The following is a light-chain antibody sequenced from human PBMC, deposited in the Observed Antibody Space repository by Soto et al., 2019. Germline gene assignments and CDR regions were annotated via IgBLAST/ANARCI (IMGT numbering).Light chain of an antibody. CDR2: HAS. J-gene: IGKJ4*01. Sequence: EIVMTQSPATLSVSPGERSTLSCRASQNIRRNLAWYQQKPGQAPRLLIYHASTRATGIPARFTGGGSGTEFTLTISSLQSEDFAVYYCQQYGNWPPVTFGGGTKVEIK. CDR3: QQYGNWPPVT. V-gene: IGKV3-15*01. CDR1: QNIRRN.